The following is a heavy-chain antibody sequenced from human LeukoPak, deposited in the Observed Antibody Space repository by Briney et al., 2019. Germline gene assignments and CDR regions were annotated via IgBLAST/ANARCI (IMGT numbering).Heavy chain of an antibody. J-gene: IGHJ5*02. CDR3: AIEGSGRSLDP. D-gene: IGHD3-3*01. CDR1: GFIFSNVW. CDR2: IKQDGSQN. V-gene: IGHV3-7*01. Sequence: GGSLRLSCAASGFIFSNVWMSWVRQAPGKGLEWVANIKQDGSQNYYVDSVKGRFTISRDTARNSLHLQINSLRAEDTAMYHCAIEGSGRSLDPWGQGTLVTVSS.